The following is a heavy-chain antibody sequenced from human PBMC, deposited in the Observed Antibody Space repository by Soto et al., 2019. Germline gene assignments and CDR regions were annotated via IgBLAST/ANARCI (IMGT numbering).Heavy chain of an antibody. D-gene: IGHD3-10*01. CDR3: ARSIWFGESQFDY. J-gene: IGHJ4*02. V-gene: IGHV4-59*01. Sequence: SETLSLTCTVSGGSISSYYWSWIRQPPGKGLEWIGYIYYSGSTNYNPSLKSRVTISVDTSKNQFSLKLSSVTAADTAVYYCARSIWFGESQFDYWGQGTLVTVSS. CDR1: GGSISSYY. CDR2: IYYSGST.